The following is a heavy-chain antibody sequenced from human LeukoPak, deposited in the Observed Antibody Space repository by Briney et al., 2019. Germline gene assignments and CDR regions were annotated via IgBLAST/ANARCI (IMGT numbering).Heavy chain of an antibody. D-gene: IGHD3-22*01. CDR2: ISGSGGST. Sequence: GGSLRLSCAASGFTFSSYAMSWVRQAPGKGLEWVSAISGSGGSTYYADSVKGRFTISRDNSKNTLYLQMDSLRAEDTAVYYCAKGFKYYYDSSGPLDWGQGTLVTVSS. J-gene: IGHJ4*02. CDR3: AKGFKYYYDSSGPLD. V-gene: IGHV3-23*01. CDR1: GFTFSSYA.